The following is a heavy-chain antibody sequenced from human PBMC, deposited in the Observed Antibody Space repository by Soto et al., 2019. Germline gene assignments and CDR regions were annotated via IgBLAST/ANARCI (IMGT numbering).Heavy chain of an antibody. Sequence: SAKVSCTAPGYTFTSYAMQWVRQAPGQGLEWMGGIIPIFGTANYAQKFQGRVTITADESTSTAYMELSSLRSEDTAVYYCARAWDSGYPTLFDYWGQGTLVTVSS. D-gene: IGHD5-12*01. CDR2: IIPIFGTA. CDR3: ARAWDSGYPTLFDY. V-gene: IGHV1-69*13. CDR1: GYTFTSYA. J-gene: IGHJ4*02.